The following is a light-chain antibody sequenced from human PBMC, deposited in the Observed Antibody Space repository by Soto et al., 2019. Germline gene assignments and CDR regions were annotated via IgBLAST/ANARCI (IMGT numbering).Light chain of an antibody. V-gene: IGKV3-20*01. Sequence: EIVLTQSPGTLSLSPGERATLSGRASQTVSSSYLAWYQQKPGQAPRLLIYGASNRATGITDRFGGSGSGADFTLTISRLEPEDFAVYYCQQYGSSPRTFGPGTQVDI. CDR2: GAS. CDR1: QTVSSSY. J-gene: IGKJ1*01. CDR3: QQYGSSPRT.